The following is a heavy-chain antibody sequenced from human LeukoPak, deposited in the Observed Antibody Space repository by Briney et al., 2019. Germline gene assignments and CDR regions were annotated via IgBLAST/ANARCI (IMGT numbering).Heavy chain of an antibody. D-gene: IGHD3-10*01. Sequence: ASVKVSCKASGYTFTSYGISWVRQAPGQGLEWMGWISAYNGNTNYAQKLQGRVTMTIDTSTSTAYMELRSLRSDDTAVYYCARDSLAFGNMVRGVIDYWGQGTLVTVSS. J-gene: IGHJ4*02. CDR2: ISAYNGNT. V-gene: IGHV1-18*01. CDR1: GYTFTSYG. CDR3: ARDSLAFGNMVRGVIDY.